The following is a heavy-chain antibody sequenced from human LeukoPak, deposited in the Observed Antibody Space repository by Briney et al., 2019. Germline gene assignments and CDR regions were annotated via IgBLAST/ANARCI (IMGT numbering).Heavy chain of an antibody. CDR3: AKEAHYYDSSGYYHFDY. Sequence: GGSLRLSCLASVFTFISYGMHWVRQAPGKGLEWVAFIRYDGSNKYYADSVKGRFTISRDNSKNTLYLQMNSLRAEDTAVYYCAKEAHYYDSSGYYHFDYWGQGTLVTVSS. J-gene: IGHJ4*02. CDR2: IRYDGSNK. V-gene: IGHV3-30*02. D-gene: IGHD3-22*01. CDR1: VFTFISYG.